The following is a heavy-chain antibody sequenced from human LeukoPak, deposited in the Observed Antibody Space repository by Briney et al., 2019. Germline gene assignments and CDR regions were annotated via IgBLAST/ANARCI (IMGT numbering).Heavy chain of an antibody. Sequence: GGSLRLSCAASGFTFSNYWMNRVRQAPGKGLEWVANIKQDGSEKYYDDLVKGRFTISRDNAKNSLYLQMNSLRAEDTAVYYCARQLLNWNQEYDYRGQGTLVTVSS. V-gene: IGHV3-7*01. CDR2: IKQDGSEK. D-gene: IGHD1-20*01. J-gene: IGHJ4*02. CDR3: ARQLLNWNQEYDY. CDR1: GFTFSNYW.